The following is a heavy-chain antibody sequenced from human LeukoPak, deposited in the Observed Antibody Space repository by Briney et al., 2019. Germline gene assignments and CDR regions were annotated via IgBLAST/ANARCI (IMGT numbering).Heavy chain of an antibody. CDR1: EFTFSSYW. CDR3: ASILRSSSGYYFDY. Sequence: PGGSLRLSCAASEFTFSSYWMSWVRQAPGKGLEWVSVIYSGDTTFYADSVRGKFTISRDNSKNTLYLQMNSLRAEDTAVYYCASILRSSSGYYFDYWGQGTLVTVSS. CDR2: IYSGDTT. V-gene: IGHV3-66*01. J-gene: IGHJ4*02. D-gene: IGHD3-10*01.